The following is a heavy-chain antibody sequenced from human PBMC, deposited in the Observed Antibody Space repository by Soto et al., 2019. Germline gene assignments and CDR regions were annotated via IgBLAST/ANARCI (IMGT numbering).Heavy chain of an antibody. CDR1: GGTFSSYA. V-gene: IGHV1-69*01. CDR2: IIPIFGTA. D-gene: IGHD3-3*01. J-gene: IGHJ6*02. Sequence: QVQLVQSGAEVKKPGSSVKVSCKASGGTFSSYAISWVRQAPGQGLEWMGGIIPIFGTANYAQKFQGRGTITADETTSTDYMELSSLRNEDTAVYYCARGPSENTIFGVVHYYGMDVWGQGTTVTVSS. CDR3: ARGPSENTIFGVVHYYGMDV.